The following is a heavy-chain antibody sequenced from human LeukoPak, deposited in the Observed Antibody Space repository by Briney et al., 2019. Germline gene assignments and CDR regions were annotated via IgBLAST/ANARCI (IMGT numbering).Heavy chain of an antibody. CDR1: GFTFSSYS. CDR3: AREGSMVDPDFDY. CDR2: ISSSSSYI. J-gene: IGHJ4*02. Sequence: PGGSLRLSCAASGFTFSSYSMNWVRQAPGKGLEWVSSISSSSSYIYYADSVKGRFTISRDNAKNSLYLQMNSLRAEDTAVYYCAREGSMVDPDFDYWGQGTLVTVSS. V-gene: IGHV3-21*01. D-gene: IGHD4/OR15-4a*01.